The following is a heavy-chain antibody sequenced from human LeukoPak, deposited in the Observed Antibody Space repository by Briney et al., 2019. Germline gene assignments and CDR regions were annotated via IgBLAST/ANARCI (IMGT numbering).Heavy chain of an antibody. CDR2: ISSSSSTI. CDR1: GFTFSSYS. Sequence: GGSLRLSCAASGFTFSSYSMNWVRQAPGKGLEWVSYISSSSSTIYYADSVKGRFTISRDNAKNSLYLQMNSLRAEDTAVYYCARVNARPGTSWYFDYWGQGTLVTVSS. D-gene: IGHD6-13*01. CDR3: ARVNARPGTSWYFDY. J-gene: IGHJ4*02. V-gene: IGHV3-48*01.